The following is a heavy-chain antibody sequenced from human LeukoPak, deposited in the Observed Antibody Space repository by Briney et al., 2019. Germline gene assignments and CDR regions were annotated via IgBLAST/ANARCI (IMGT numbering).Heavy chain of an antibody. CDR2: ISGNGGSI. Sequence: PGGSLRLSCAASGFTFHYYAMTWVRQAPGQGLEWISIISGNGGSIYYAESVQGRFTISRDNSKNTLYLQLNGLRAEDTAVYYCARERIAVAGTVGYFDYWGQGSLVTVSS. V-gene: IGHV3-23*01. D-gene: IGHD6-19*01. CDR1: GFTFHYYA. J-gene: IGHJ4*02. CDR3: ARERIAVAGTVGYFDY.